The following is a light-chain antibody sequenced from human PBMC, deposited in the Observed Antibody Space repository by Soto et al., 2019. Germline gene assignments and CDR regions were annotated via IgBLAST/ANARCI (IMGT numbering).Light chain of an antibody. J-gene: IGLJ2*01. V-gene: IGLV1-44*01. CDR3: AAWDDSLNGVV. Sequence: QSVLTQTPSASGTPGQWVSTSCSGSSTNIGRNTVIWYQQDPRTTPKVLIYSNSQRPSGVPDRFSGSKSGTSASLAIGGLQADDEADYYCAAWDDSLNGVVFGGGTKLTVL. CDR1: STNIGRNT. CDR2: SNS.